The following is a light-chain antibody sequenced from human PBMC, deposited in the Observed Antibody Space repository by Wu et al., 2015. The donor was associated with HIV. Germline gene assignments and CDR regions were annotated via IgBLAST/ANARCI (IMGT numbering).Light chain of an antibody. CDR2: GAS. CDR3: QQRSSWPIT. J-gene: IGKJ3*01. CDR1: QSVSSY. V-gene: IGKV3-11*01. Sequence: EIVLTQSPATLSLSPGERATLSCRASQSVSSYLAWYQQKRGQAPRLLIYGASNRATGIPARFSGSGSGTDFTLTISSLEPEDFAVYYCQQRSSWPITFGPGTKVDIK.